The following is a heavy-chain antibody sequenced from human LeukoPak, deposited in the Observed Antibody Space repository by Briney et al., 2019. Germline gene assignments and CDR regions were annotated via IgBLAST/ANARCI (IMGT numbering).Heavy chain of an antibody. CDR2: IYHSGST. CDR1: GGSISSGGYY. Sequence: SQTLSLTCTVSGGSISSGGYYWSWIRQPPGKGLEWIGHIYHSGSTYYNPSLKSRVTISVDRSKNQFSLKLSSVTAADTAVYYCARGGGVVCSSTSCQFPPLRYWGQGTLVTVSS. V-gene: IGHV4-30-2*01. D-gene: IGHD2-2*01. CDR3: ARGGGVVCSSTSCQFPPLRY. J-gene: IGHJ4*02.